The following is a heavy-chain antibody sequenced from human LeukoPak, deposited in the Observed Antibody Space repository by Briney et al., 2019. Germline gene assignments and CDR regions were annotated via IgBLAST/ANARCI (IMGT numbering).Heavy chain of an antibody. CDR3: ASFYYDSSGYYYDY. V-gene: IGHV1-8*03. CDR1: GGTFSSYA. CDR2: INPNSGNT. J-gene: IGHJ4*02. D-gene: IGHD3-22*01. Sequence: GASVKVSCKASGGTFSSYAISWVRQAPGQGLEWVGWINPNSGNTAYAQKFQGRVTITRNTSIRTAYMDLSSLSSEDTAVYYCASFYYDSSGYYYDYWGQGTLVTVSS.